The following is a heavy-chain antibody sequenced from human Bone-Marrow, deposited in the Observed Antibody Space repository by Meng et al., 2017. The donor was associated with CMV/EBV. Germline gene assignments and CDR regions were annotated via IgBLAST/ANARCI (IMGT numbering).Heavy chain of an antibody. J-gene: IGHJ4*02. CDR1: GFTFSTYE. CDR2: ISSSGSSYTV. Sequence: SCAASGFTFSTYEMNWVRQAPGKGLEWLSYISSSGSSYTVYYADSVKGRFTISRDNAKNSLYLQMHSLRAEDTAVYYCAREFSTSWAYDYWGQGTLVTVSS. CDR3: AREFSTSWAYDY. V-gene: IGHV3-48*03. D-gene: IGHD6-13*01.